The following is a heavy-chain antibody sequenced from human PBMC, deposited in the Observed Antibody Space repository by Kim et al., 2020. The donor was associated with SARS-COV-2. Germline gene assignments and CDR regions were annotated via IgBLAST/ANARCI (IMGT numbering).Heavy chain of an antibody. J-gene: IGHJ6*03. D-gene: IGHD3-3*01. CDR2: INSNGGST. V-gene: IGHV3-74*01. CDR1: GFTFSSYG. Sequence: GGSLRLSCAASGFTFSSYGMNWVRQAPGKGLEWVSPINSNGGSTTYADSVKGRFTISRDNAKNTLYLQMNSLRAEDTAVYYCARVAGFTIFGVVPGNYYYVDVWGKGPTVPVSS. CDR3: ARVAGFTIFGVVPGNYYYVDV.